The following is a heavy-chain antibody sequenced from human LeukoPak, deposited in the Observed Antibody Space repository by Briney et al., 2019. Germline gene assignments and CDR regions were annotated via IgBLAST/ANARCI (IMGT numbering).Heavy chain of an antibody. CDR3: AKDSSGYYEQTNWFDP. J-gene: IGHJ5*02. Sequence: GGSLRLSCAASGFTFDDYAMHWVRQAPGQGLEWVSGISWNSGSIGYADSVKGRFAISRDNAKNSLYLQVNSLRAEDTALYYCAKDSSGYYEQTNWFDPWGQGTLVTVSS. V-gene: IGHV3-9*01. CDR1: GFTFDDYA. CDR2: ISWNSGSI. D-gene: IGHD3-22*01.